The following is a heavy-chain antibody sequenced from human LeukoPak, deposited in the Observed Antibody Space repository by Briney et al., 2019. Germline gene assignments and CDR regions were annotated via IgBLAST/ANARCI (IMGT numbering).Heavy chain of an antibody. Sequence: GGSLRLSCAASGFTFSGSAMHWVRQASGKGLEWVGRIRSKANSYATAYAASVKGRFTISRDDSKNTAYLQMNSLKTEDTAVYYCTSPYYDFWSGPFDAFDIWGQGTMATVSS. CDR2: IRSKANSYAT. V-gene: IGHV3-73*01. CDR3: TSPYYDFWSGPFDAFDI. D-gene: IGHD3-3*01. CDR1: GFTFSGSA. J-gene: IGHJ3*02.